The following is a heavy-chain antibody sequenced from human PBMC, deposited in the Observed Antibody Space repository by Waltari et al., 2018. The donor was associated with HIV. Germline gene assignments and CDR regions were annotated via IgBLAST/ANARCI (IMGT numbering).Heavy chain of an antibody. J-gene: IGHJ5*02. Sequence: QLQLQESGPGLVKSSETLSLTCTVSGGSMTSSSYYWGWIRQPPGKGLEWIGSMSYSGDNYPHPALQGRLNISVDPSKNPVFLKLTSGTAPGTALDYWSRSFRCFSNLFEPRGQGT. CDR2: MSYSGDN. CDR1: GGSMTSSSYY. V-gene: IGHV4-39*01. CDR3: SRSFRCFSNLFEP. D-gene: IGHD4-4*01.